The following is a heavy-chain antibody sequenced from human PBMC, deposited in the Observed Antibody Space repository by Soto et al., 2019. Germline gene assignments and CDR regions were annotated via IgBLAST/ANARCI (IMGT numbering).Heavy chain of an antibody. CDR1: GFTFSSYA. CDR2: MSGAGRSS. D-gene: IGHD3-3*01. Sequence: GGSLRLSCAASGFTFSSYAMSWVRQAPGKGLEWVSSMSGAGRSSYDADSVKGRFTISRDNSKNTLYLQMNSLRAEDTAVYYCAKGYDFWSGYPHYFDYWGQGTLVTVS. CDR3: AKGYDFWSGYPHYFDY. J-gene: IGHJ4*02. V-gene: IGHV3-23*01.